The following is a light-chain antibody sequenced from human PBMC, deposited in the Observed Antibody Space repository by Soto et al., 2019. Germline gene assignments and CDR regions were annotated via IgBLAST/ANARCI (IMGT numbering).Light chain of an antibody. J-gene: IGKJ3*01. V-gene: IGKV3-15*01. CDR1: QSVSTD. Sequence: VMTQSPPTLSVSPGERATLSCRASQSVSTDLAWYQQKPGQAPRLLIYGASTRAPDVPARFSGGGSGAEFTLTISSLHSEDVAIYYWQQYKDWPLIIFGPGNKVDIK. CDR3: QQYKDWPLII. CDR2: GAS.